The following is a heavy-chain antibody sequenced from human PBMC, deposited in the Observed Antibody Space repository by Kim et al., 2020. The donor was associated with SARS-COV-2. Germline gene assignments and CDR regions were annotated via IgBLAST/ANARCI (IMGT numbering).Heavy chain of an antibody. Sequence: GGSLRLSCAASGFTFSSYGMHWVRQAPGKGLEWVAVISYDGSNKYYADSVKGRFTISRDNSKNTLYLQMNSLRAEDTAVYYCARENYYGSGSYYNVGYYYGMDVWGQGTTVTVSS. CDR2: ISYDGSNK. D-gene: IGHD3-10*01. V-gene: IGHV3-33*05. CDR3: ARENYYGSGSYYNVGYYYGMDV. CDR1: GFTFSSYG. J-gene: IGHJ6*02.